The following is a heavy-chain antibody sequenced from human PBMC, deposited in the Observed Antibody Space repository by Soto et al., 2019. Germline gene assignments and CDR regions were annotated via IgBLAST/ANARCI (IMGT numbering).Heavy chain of an antibody. J-gene: IGHJ6*02. D-gene: IGHD2-21*02. CDR2: IGRRSDI. CDR3: AREETAWPLAYGLDV. V-gene: IGHV3-21*01. Sequence: GALRLSCEASGFSFSTYSMHWVSQAPGKGLEWVSSIGRRSDIYYADSVKGRFTISRDNAKNSVSLQMNSLRDEDTAVYYCAREETAWPLAYGLDVWGQGTTVTVSS. CDR1: GFSFSTYS.